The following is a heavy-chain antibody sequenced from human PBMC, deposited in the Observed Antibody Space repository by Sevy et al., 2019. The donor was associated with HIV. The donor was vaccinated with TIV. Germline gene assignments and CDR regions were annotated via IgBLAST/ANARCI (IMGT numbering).Heavy chain of an antibody. CDR1: GFTFSSYG. Sequence: GGSLRLSCAASGFTFSSYGMHWVRQAPGKGLEWVAVIWYDGSNKYYADSVKGRFTISRDNSKNTLYLQMNSLRAEDTAVYYCARNPGWNYYDSGGYYPPDYWGQGTLVTVSS. CDR2: IWYDGSNK. J-gene: IGHJ4*02. D-gene: IGHD3-22*01. V-gene: IGHV3-33*01. CDR3: ARNPGWNYYDSGGYYPPDY.